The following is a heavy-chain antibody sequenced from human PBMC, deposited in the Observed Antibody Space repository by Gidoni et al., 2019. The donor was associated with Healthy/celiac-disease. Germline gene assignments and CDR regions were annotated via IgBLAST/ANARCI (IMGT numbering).Heavy chain of an antibody. CDR1: GFTFSSYR. D-gene: IGHD1-1*01. V-gene: IGHV3-48*01. J-gene: IGHJ5*02. Sequence: EVQLVESGGGLVQPGGSLRLSCAASGFTFSSYRMNWVRQAPGKGLEWVSYISSSSSTIYYADSVKGRFTISRDNAKNSLYLQMNSLRAEDTAVYYCARDLQLERRGPPWWFDPWGQGTLVTVSS. CDR3: ARDLQLERRGPPWWFDP. CDR2: ISSSSSTI.